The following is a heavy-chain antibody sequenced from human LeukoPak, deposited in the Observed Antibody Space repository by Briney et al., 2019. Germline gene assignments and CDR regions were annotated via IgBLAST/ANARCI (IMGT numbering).Heavy chain of an antibody. CDR3: ARDGRYCIITSCYGYYGMDV. D-gene: IGHD2-2*01. J-gene: IGHJ6*02. CDR2: IYSGGST. Sequence: PGGSPILSCAASGFTVSSNYMSWVRQAPGKGLEWVSVIYSGGSTYYADSVKGRFTISRQNSKNTLDLQMNSLRPEDTAVYYCARDGRYCIITSCYGYYGMDVWGQGTTVTVTS. V-gene: IGHV3-53*04. CDR1: GFTVSSNY.